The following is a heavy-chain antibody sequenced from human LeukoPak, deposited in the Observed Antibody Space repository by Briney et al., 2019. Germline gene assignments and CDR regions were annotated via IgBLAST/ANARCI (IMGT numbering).Heavy chain of an antibody. CDR3: AKDLARRNCSSTSCYKPGPDWFDP. CDR1: GFTFSSYA. D-gene: IGHD2-2*02. J-gene: IGHJ5*02. CDR2: ISSNGGST. Sequence: PGGSLRLSCAASGFTFSSYAMHWVRQAPGKGLEYVSAISSNGGSTYYADSVKGRFTISRDNSKNTLYLQMNSLRAEDTAVYYCAKDLARRNCSSTSCYKPGPDWFDPWGQGTLVTVSS. V-gene: IGHV3-64*04.